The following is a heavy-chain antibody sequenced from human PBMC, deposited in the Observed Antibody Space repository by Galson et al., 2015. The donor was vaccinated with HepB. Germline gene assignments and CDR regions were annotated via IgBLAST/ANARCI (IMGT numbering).Heavy chain of an antibody. V-gene: IGHV2-5*02. CDR3: AHRRYFNGIWDWGDFDY. CDR1: GFSLTTTMVG. CDR2: IYWDDDK. D-gene: IGHD3/OR15-3a*01. Sequence: PALVKPTQTLTLTCSFLGFSLTTTMVGMGWIRQPPGRALEWLALIYWDDDKRYSPSLKSRLTITKDTSKNQVVLTLTNMDPVDTATYYCAHRRYFNGIWDWGDFDYWGQGALVTVSS. J-gene: IGHJ4*02.